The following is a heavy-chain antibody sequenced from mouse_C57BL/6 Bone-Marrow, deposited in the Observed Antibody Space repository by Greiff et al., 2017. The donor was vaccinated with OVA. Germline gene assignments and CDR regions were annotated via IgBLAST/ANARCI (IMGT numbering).Heavy chain of an antibody. J-gene: IGHJ1*03. D-gene: IGHD1-1*01. CDR3: AKNPHYYGSSYGYFDV. V-gene: IGHV2-5*01. CDR1: GFSLTSYG. Sequence: VQLKQSGPGLVQPSQSLSITCTVSGFSLTSYGVHWVRQSPGKGLEWLGVIWRGGSTDYNAAFMSRLSITKDNSKSQVLFKMNSLQADDTAIYYCAKNPHYYGSSYGYFDVWGTGTTVTVSS. CDR2: IWRGGST.